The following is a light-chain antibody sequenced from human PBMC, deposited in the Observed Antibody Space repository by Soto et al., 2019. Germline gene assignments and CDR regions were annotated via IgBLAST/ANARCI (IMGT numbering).Light chain of an antibody. CDR2: GAS. J-gene: IGKJ1*01. CDR3: QQYGNSPQT. CDR1: QSLSTPIY. Sequence: TMLTQSPGTLSLSPGEKATRSCRASQSLSTPIYLAWYQQKPGQAPWLLIYGASSRATGISNRFSGSGSGTDFTLTISRLEPEDFAVYYCQQYGNSPQTFGQGTKVDIK. V-gene: IGKV3-20*01.